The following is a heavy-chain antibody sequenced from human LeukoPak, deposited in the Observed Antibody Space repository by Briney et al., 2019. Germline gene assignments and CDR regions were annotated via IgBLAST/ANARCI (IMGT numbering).Heavy chain of an antibody. V-gene: IGHV3-48*02. J-gene: IGHJ4*02. D-gene: IGHD4-17*01. CDR1: GFTFSNAW. CDR3: ARDGDYAFFDY. Sequence: GGSLRLSCAASGFTFSNAWMSWVRQAPGKGLEWVSYISGSSSSIYYADSVKGRFSISRDNAKNSLYLEMNSLREEDTAVFYCARDGDYAFFDYWGQGTLVTVSS. CDR2: ISGSSSSI.